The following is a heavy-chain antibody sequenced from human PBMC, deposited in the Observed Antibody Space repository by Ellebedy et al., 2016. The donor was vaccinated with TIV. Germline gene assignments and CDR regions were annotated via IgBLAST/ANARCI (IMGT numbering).Heavy chain of an antibody. J-gene: IGHJ3*02. V-gene: IGHV4-34*01. CDR3: ARDRGGQYSSGYYDAFDI. D-gene: IGHD6-19*01. CDR1: GGSFSGYY. CDR2: IYHSGST. Sequence: SETLSLTCAVYGGSFSGYYWSWIRQPPGKGLEWIGEIYHSGSTNYNPSLKSRVTISVDKSKNQFSLKLSSVTAADTAVYYCARDRGGQYSSGYYDAFDIWGQGTMVTVS.